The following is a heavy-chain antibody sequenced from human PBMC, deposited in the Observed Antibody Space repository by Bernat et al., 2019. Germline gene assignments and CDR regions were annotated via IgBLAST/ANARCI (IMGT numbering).Heavy chain of an antibody. J-gene: IGHJ4*02. Sequence: QVQLVESGGGVVQPGRSLRLSCAASGFTFSSYGMHWVRQAPGKGLEWVAVIWYDGSNKYYADSVKGRFTISRDNSKNTLYLQMNSLRAEDTAVYYCARDSSAGVFDYWGQGTLFTVSP. D-gene: IGHD6-6*01. CDR2: IWYDGSNK. CDR3: ARDSSAGVFDY. V-gene: IGHV3-33*01. CDR1: GFTFSSYG.